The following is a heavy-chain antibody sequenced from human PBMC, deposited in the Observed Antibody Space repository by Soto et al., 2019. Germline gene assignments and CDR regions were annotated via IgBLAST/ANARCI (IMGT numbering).Heavy chain of an antibody. CDR1: GFAFSSHG. CDR2: ISGSAGIT. D-gene: IGHD2-8*01. V-gene: IGHV3-23*01. Sequence: GGSLRLSCAASGFAFSSHGINWVRQAPGKGLEWVSFISGSAGITFYADSVKGRFTISRDNSKNTVYLQMNSLRAEDTALYYCAKDRGVEGSSVRAFDIWGQGTMLTVSS. J-gene: IGHJ3*02. CDR3: AKDRGVEGSSVRAFDI.